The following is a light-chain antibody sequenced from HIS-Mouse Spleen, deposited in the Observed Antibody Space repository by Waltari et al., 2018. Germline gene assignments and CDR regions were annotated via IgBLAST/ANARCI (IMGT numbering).Light chain of an antibody. J-gene: IGLJ3*02. Sequence: QSALTQPASVSGSPGQSITISCTGTSSDVGSYTLFPWYQQHPGKAPKLMIYEGSKRPSGVSNRFSGSKSGNTASLTISGLQAEDEADYYCCSYAGSSTWVFGGGTKLTVL. CDR2: EGS. V-gene: IGLV2-23*01. CDR3: CSYAGSSTWV. CDR1: SSDVGSYTL.